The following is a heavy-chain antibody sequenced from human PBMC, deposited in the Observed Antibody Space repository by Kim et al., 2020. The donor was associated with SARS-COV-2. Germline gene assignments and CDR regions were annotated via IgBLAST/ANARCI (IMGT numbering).Heavy chain of an antibody. V-gene: IGHV4-59*01. J-gene: IGHJ4*02. D-gene: IGHD5-12*01. Sequence: SETLSLTCTVSGGSISSYYWSWIRQPPGKGLEWIGYIYYSGSTNYNPSLKSRVTISVDTSKNQFSLKLSSVTAADTAVYYCAGRGYSGYEADYWGQGTL. CDR1: GGSISSYY. CDR2: IYYSGST. CDR3: AGRGYSGYEADY.